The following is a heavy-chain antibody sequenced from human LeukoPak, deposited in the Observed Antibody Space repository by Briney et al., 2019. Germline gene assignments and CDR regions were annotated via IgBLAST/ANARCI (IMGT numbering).Heavy chain of an antibody. Sequence: SVKVSCKASGGTFRNYAFTWVRQAPGQGLECMGRIIPILTLANYAQNFQGRVTITADRSTNTVYMELSNLRSVDTAIYYCARGSEKWNYGLCYWGQGTLVTVSS. CDR1: GGTFRNYA. J-gene: IGHJ4*02. D-gene: IGHD1-7*01. V-gene: IGHV1-69*04. CDR2: IIPILTLA. CDR3: ARGSEKWNYGLCY.